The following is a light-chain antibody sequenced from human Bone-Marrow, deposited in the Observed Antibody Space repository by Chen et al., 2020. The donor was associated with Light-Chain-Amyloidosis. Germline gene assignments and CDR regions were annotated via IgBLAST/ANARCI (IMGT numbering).Light chain of an antibody. Sequence: QSVLTQPPSASGTPGQRVTISCSGSSSNSGSNYVYWYQQRPGTAPKLLIDRNNQRPSGVPDRFSVSKSGPSASLAIGGLRSEDEADYYCAAWEDRLSGWVFGGGTKLTVL. V-gene: IGLV1-47*01. J-gene: IGLJ3*02. CDR3: AAWEDRLSGWV. CDR1: SSNSGSNY. CDR2: RNN.